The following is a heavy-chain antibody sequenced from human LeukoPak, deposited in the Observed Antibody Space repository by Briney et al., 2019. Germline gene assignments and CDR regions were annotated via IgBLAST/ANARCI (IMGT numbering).Heavy chain of an antibody. CDR3: ASRSGRGYSYGPRDYYMDV. Sequence: SVKVSCKASGGTFSSYAISWVRQAPGQGLEWMGRIIPIFCTANYAQKFQGRVTITTDESTSTAYMELSSLRSEDTAVYYCASRSGRGYSYGPRDYYMDVWGKGTTVTVSS. V-gene: IGHV1-69*05. CDR1: GGTFSSYA. CDR2: IIPIFCTA. J-gene: IGHJ6*03. D-gene: IGHD5-18*01.